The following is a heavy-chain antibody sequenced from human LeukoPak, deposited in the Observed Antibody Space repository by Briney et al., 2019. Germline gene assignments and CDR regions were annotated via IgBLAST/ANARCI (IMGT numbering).Heavy chain of an antibody. CDR3: ARHLRVNYYGSGSYAPPNS. Sequence: GEPLSTSCKATAYSFTSYWISCVRQIPGKGLECKGGIDPSDSYTNYSPSFQGHVTISADKSISTAYLQWSSLKASDTAMYYCARHLRVNYYGSGSYAPPNSWGQGTLVTVSS. J-gene: IGHJ4*02. CDR1: AYSFTSYW. CDR2: IDPSDSYT. V-gene: IGHV5-10-1*01. D-gene: IGHD3-10*01.